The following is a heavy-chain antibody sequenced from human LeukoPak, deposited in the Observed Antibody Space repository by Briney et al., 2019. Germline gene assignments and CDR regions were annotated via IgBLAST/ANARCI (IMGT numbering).Heavy chain of an antibody. CDR3: AKSDIN. J-gene: IGHJ4*02. CDR2: IPYDGSNK. V-gene: IGHV3-30*02. CDR1: GFTFGTSG. Sequence: GGSLRLSCAASGFTFGTSGMHWVRQAPGKGLDWVAFIPYDGSNKYYTDSVKGRFTISRDSSKNILYLQMNGLRAEDTAVYYCAKSDINWGQGTLVTVAS.